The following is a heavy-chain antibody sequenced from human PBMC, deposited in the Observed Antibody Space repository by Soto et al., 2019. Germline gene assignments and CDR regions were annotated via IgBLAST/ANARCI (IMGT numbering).Heavy chain of an antibody. J-gene: IGHJ4*02. CDR3: ARDPGR. CDR2: IYHSGST. CDR1: GGSISSDGYS. Sequence: SETLSLTCAVSGGSISSDGYSWNWIRQPPGKGLEWIGYIYHSGSTYYNPSLKSRVTISVDRSKNQFSLKLSSVTAADTAVYYCARDPGRWGQGTLVTVSS. V-gene: IGHV4-30-2*01.